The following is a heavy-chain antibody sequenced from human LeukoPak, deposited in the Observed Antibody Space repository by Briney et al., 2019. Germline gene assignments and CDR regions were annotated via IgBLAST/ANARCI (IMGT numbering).Heavy chain of an antibody. D-gene: IGHD6-13*01. CDR1: GGSFSGYY. J-gene: IGHJ6*03. CDR3: YGSAAAGTAFRVYYYYYMDV. V-gene: IGHV4-34*01. Sequence: PSETLSLTCAVYGGSFSGYYWSWIRQPPGKGLEWIGEINHSGSTNYNPSLKSRVTISVDTSKNQFSLKLSSVTAADTAVYYCYGSAAAGTAFRVYYYYYMDVWGKGTTVTVSS. CDR2: INHSGST.